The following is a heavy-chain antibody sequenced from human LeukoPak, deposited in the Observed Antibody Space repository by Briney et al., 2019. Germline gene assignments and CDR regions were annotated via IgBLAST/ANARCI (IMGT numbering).Heavy chain of an antibody. Sequence: SETLSLTCTVSAGPISSGSHYWTWIRQPAGKGLEWIWRIYTSGSTNYNPSLKSRVTISVDTSKNQFSLKLSSVTAADTAVYYCAREDYDILTGYFFDYWGQGTLVTVSS. D-gene: IGHD3-9*01. V-gene: IGHV4-61*02. CDR3: AREDYDILTGYFFDY. CDR1: AGPISSGSHY. CDR2: IYTSGST. J-gene: IGHJ4*02.